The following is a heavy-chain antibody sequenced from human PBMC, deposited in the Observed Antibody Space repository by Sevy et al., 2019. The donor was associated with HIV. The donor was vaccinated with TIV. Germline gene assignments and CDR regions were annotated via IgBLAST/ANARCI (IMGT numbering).Heavy chain of an antibody. Sequence: ASVKVSCKVSGYILTELSMHWVRQAPGKGLEWMGGFDPEHGETIYAHKFQVRVTMTEDTSTDTAYMELSSLRSEDTAVSDCATYGSQPLLTRGDYYYYAVDVWGQGTTVPVSS. CDR1: GYILTELS. D-gene: IGHD2-21*02. CDR2: FDPEHGET. V-gene: IGHV1-24*01. CDR3: ATYGSQPLLTRGDYYYYAVDV. J-gene: IGHJ6*02.